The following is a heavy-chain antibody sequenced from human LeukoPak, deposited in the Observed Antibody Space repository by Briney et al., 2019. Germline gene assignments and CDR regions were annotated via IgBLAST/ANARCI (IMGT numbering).Heavy chain of an antibody. V-gene: IGHV1-69*06. CDR1: EGTFSSYV. CDR2: IIPIFGTA. J-gene: IGHJ4*02. D-gene: IGHD6-19*01. CDR3: AMGVGAPEDLAVAADFDY. Sequence: SVRVSCKASEGTFSSYVINWVRQAPGQGLEWMGGIIPIFGTANYAQKFQGRVTITADKSTSTAYMELSSLRSEDTAVYYCAMGVGAPEDLAVAADFDYWGQGTLVTVSS.